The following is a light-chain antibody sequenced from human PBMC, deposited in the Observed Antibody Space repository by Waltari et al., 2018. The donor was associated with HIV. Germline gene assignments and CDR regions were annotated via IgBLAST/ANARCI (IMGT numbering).Light chain of an antibody. CDR2: MTS. J-gene: IGKJ2*01. CDR1: QDIDKW. Sequence: IQMTQSPSNLSASVGDTVILTCRASQDIDKWLAWYHQKPGRAPKLLISMTSVLESGGPSRFRGSGYGTTFTLTITGLQPDDIGTYFCQQYSTHYAFGQGTRVE. CDR3: QQYSTHYA. V-gene: IGKV1-5*03.